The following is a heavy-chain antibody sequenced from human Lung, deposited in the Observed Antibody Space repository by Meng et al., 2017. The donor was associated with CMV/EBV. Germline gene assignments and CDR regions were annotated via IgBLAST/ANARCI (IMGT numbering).Heavy chain of an antibody. J-gene: IGHJ6*02. CDR3: ARGQVQCSTINCHDYRFSGMDV. V-gene: IGHV1-8*01. CDR2: MNPNRGNT. D-gene: IGHD2/OR15-2a*01. Sequence: ASXXVSXKASGYTFSYYDIIWVRQASGQGLEWVGWMNPNRGNTAYAQKFQGRVTMTRDTSTSIAYMELSSLRSGDTAVYYCARGQVQCSTINCHDYRFSGMDVWGQGNXVTVSS. CDR1: GYTFSYYD.